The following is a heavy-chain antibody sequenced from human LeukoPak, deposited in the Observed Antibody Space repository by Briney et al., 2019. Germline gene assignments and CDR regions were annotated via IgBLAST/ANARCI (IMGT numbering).Heavy chain of an antibody. V-gene: IGHV3-7*01. CDR1: GFTFSSYW. D-gene: IGHD6-19*01. Sequence: GGSLRLSCAASGFTFSSYWMSWVRQAPGKGLEWVANIKQDGSEKYCVDSLRGRFTISRDNAKSSLYLQMNSLRVEDTAVYYCAREISSWYRTEGRFDPWGQGTLVTVSS. CDR2: IKQDGSEK. CDR3: AREISSWYRTEGRFDP. J-gene: IGHJ5*02.